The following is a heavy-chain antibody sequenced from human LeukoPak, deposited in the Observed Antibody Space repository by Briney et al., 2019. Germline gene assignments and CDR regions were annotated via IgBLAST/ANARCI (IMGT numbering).Heavy chain of an antibody. CDR2: MHNSGST. Sequence: SETLSLTCTISGGSISSYYWSWIRQRPGRGLEWIAYMHNSGSTKYNPSLKSRVTISVDSSRNHFSLKPRPGTAADTASYYCARHVLTAGSIDWGQGTLVTVSS. V-gene: IGHV4-59*08. CDR1: GGSISSYY. CDR3: ARHVLTAGSID. D-gene: IGHD3-9*01. J-gene: IGHJ4*02.